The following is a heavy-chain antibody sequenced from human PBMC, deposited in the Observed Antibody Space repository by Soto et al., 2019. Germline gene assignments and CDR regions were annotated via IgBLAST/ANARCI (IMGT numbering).Heavy chain of an antibody. Sequence: ASVKVSCKASGYTFTSYAMHWVRKAPGQRLEWMGWINAGNRNTKYSQKFQGRVTITRDTSASTAYMELSSLRSEDTAVYYCAGDLAYDDSSGWLGGQGTMVTLS. D-gene: IGHD3-22*01. CDR3: AGDLAYDDSSGWL. CDR1: GYTFTSYA. J-gene: IGHJ3*01. CDR2: INAGNRNT. V-gene: IGHV1-3*01.